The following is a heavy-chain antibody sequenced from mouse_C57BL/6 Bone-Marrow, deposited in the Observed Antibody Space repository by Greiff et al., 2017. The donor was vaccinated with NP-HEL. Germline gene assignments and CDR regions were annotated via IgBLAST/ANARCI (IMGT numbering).Heavy chain of an antibody. D-gene: IGHD4-1*01. J-gene: IGHJ2*01. CDR3: ARDGLGGGY. CDR1: GFTFSSYA. Sequence: SLKLSCAASGFTFSSYAMSWVRQTPEKRLEWVATISDGGSYTYYPDNVKGRFTISRDNAKNNLYLQMSHLKSEDTAMYYCARDGLGGGYWGQGTTLTVSS. V-gene: IGHV5-4*01. CDR2: ISDGGSYT.